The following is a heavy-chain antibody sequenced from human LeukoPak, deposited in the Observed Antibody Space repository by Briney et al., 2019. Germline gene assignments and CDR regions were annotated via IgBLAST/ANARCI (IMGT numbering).Heavy chain of an antibody. V-gene: IGHV3-23*01. Sequence: GGSLRLSCAASGFTFSSYAMSWVRQAPGKGLEWVSPISSSGGTTYYADSVKGRFTISRDSSKNTLYLQMNSLRAEDTALYYCAKDGMYSSSSSYYFDYWGQGTLVTVSS. J-gene: IGHJ4*02. CDR3: AKDGMYSSSSSYYFDY. D-gene: IGHD6-6*01. CDR1: GFTFSSYA. CDR2: ISSSGGTT.